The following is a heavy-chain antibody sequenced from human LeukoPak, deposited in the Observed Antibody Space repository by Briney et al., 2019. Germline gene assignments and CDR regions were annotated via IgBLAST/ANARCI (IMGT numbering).Heavy chain of an antibody. CDR1: GFTFSNYY. CDR2: VSGSGDYT. J-gene: IGHJ4*02. Sequence: GGSLRLSCAASGFTFSNYYMRWIRQAPGKGLEWVSGVSGSGDYTYYADSVKGRFTISRGNSKNTLYLQLNCLRVEDTAVYYCAKEIYAYGSRGFDYWGQGTLVTVSS. CDR3: AKEIYAYGSRGFDY. D-gene: IGHD3-10*01. V-gene: IGHV3-23*01.